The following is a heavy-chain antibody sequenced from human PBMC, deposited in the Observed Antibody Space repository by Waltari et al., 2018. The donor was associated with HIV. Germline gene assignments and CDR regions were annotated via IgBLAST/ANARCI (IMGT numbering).Heavy chain of an antibody. CDR1: GYSLSELS. J-gene: IGHJ4*02. V-gene: IGHV1-24*01. D-gene: IGHD2-21*02. Sequence: QVQLVQSGAEVKKPGASVQVSCKVSGYSLSELSMHWVRQAPGKGPEWMGGDETEDGEIIYDQHVQGRVTMTEDTSTDTAYMELSSLRSEDTAVYYCATASRVVVTDRAAFDYWGQGTLVTVSS. CDR2: DETEDGEI. CDR3: ATASRVVVTDRAAFDY.